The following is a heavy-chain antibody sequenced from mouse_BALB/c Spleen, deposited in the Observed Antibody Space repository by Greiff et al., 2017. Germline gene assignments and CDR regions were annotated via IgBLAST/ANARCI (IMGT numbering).Heavy chain of an antibody. CDR3: ARGDWDKDFDY. D-gene: IGHD4-1*01. J-gene: IGHJ2*01. CDR1: GFNIKDTY. Sequence: VQLQQSGAELVKPGASVKLSCTASGFNIKDTYMHWVKQRPEQGLEWIGRIDPANGNTKYDPKFQGKATITADTSSNTAYLQLSSLTSEDTAVYYCARGDWDKDFDYWGQGTTLTVSS. V-gene: IGHV14-3*02. CDR2: IDPANGNT.